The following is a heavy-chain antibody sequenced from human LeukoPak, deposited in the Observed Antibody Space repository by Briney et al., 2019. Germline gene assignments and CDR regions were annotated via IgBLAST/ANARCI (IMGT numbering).Heavy chain of an antibody. Sequence: GGSLRLSCAASGFTFSSYWMSWVRQAPGKGLEWVANIKQDGSEKYYVDSVKGRFTISRDNAKNSLYLQMNSLRAEDTAVYYCARLFYDSSGRLFDYWGQGTLVTVSS. J-gene: IGHJ4*02. CDR1: GFTFSSYW. CDR2: IKQDGSEK. D-gene: IGHD3-22*01. V-gene: IGHV3-7*01. CDR3: ARLFYDSSGRLFDY.